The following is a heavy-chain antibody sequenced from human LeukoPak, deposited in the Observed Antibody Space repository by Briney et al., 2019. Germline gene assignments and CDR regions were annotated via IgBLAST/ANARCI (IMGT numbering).Heavy chain of an antibody. D-gene: IGHD1-7*01. Sequence: PGGSLRLSCAASGFTFSSYAMHWVRQAPGKGLEWVAVISYDGSNKYYADSVKGRFTISRDNSKNTLYLQMNSLRAEDTAVYYCAGEGSTRELQGAFDYWGQGTLVTVSS. CDR1: GFTFSSYA. CDR2: ISYDGSNK. J-gene: IGHJ4*02. CDR3: AGEGSTRELQGAFDY. V-gene: IGHV3-30-3*01.